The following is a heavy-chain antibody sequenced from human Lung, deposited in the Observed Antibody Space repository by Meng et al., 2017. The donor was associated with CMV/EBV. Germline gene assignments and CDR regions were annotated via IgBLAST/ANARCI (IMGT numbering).Heavy chain of an antibody. D-gene: IGHD3-10*01. CDR2: LYPADSDT. V-gene: IGHV5-51*01. CDR1: GYTFSHEW. Sequence: ISCXGSGYTFSHEWIGWVRQTPGKGLDWMGILYPADSDTRYSPSFQGRITISADMSTSTAYLQWTSLKASDIGIYYCARGSSGSYWYFDLWGRGTLVTVSS. J-gene: IGHJ2*01. CDR3: ARGSSGSYWYFDL.